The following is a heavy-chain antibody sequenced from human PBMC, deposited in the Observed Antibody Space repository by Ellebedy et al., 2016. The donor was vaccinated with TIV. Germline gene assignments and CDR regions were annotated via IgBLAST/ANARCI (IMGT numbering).Heavy chain of an antibody. CDR1: GGSISTDSW. J-gene: IGHJ4*02. D-gene: IGHD3/OR15-3a*01. CDR3: AKLDCLFEGDCR. CDR2: IYHSGDT. V-gene: IGHV4-4*02. Sequence: SETLSLXXAVSGGSISTDSWWSWVRPSPGKGLEWIGEIYHSGDTNFNPSLKSRVTISLNKSKNQFSLRLTSVTAADTAVYFCAKLDCLFEGDCRWGQGTLVTVSS.